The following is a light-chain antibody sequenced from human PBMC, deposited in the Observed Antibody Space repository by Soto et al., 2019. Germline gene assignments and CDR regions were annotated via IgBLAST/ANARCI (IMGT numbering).Light chain of an antibody. V-gene: IGLV2-11*01. CDR3: SSYTTSSTYV. CDR2: DVT. CDR1: TSDVGGYDY. Sequence: QCVLTQPRSVSGSHVQSVAISCTGTTSDVGGYDYVSWYQQHPGKAPELIIFDVTKRPSGVPDRFSGSKSGNTASLTISGLQTEDEADYCCSSYTTSSTYVFGTGTKVTVL. J-gene: IGLJ1*01.